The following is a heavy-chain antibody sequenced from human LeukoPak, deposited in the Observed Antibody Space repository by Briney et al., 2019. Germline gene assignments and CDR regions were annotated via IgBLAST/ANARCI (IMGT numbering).Heavy chain of an antibody. CDR2: ISSSSRST. J-gene: IGHJ6*04. CDR1: KFTFSNYS. Sequence: GGSLRLSCAASKFTFSNYSMNWVRQAPGKGLEWVSYISSSSRSTYYADSVKGRFTISRDNAKNSLYLQMNSLRAEDTAVYYCAELGITMIGGVWGKGTTVTISS. V-gene: IGHV3-21*01. CDR3: AELGITMIGGV. D-gene: IGHD3-10*02.